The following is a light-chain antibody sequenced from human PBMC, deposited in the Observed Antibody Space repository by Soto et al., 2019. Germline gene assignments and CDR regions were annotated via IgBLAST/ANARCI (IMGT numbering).Light chain of an antibody. CDR3: SSYAGSSNWV. CDR1: SSDVGAYDY. CDR2: GLN. Sequence: QSVLTQPPSASGSPGQSVTISCTGTSSDVGAYDYVSWYQQHPGKGPRLIFYGLNKRPSGVPDRFSGSKSGNTASLTVSGLQADDEADYYCSSYAGSSNWVFGGGTKVTVL. V-gene: IGLV2-8*01. J-gene: IGLJ3*02.